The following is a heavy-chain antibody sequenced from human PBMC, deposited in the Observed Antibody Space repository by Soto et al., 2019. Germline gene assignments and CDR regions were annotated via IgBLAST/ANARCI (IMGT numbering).Heavy chain of an antibody. CDR1: GYTFTSYA. Sequence: QVQLVQSGAEVKKPGASVKVSCKASGYTFTSYAMHWVRQAPGQRLEWMGWINAGNGNTKYSQKFQGRVTITRDTSASTAYMELSSLRSEDTAVYYCALLGNSIVAADYWGQGTLVTVSS. CDR3: ALLGNSIVAADY. V-gene: IGHV1-3*01. CDR2: INAGNGNT. J-gene: IGHJ4*02. D-gene: IGHD6-13*01.